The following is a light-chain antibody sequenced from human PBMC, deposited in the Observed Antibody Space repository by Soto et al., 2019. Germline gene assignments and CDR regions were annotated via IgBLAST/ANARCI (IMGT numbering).Light chain of an antibody. CDR3: QQGGKLPLT. V-gene: IGKV3-11*01. J-gene: IGKJ5*01. CDR2: DAS. Sequence: EIVLTQSPATLYLSPGEGATVSCRASQSVRSHLAWYQQKRGQAPRLLIYDASSRASGIPARFSGRVSGTEFTLTISYLEPEDVAIYYCQQGGKLPLTFGQGTRLEIK. CDR1: QSVRSH.